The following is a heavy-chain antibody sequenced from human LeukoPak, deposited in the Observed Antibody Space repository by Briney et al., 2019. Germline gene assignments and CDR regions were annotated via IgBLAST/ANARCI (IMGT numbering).Heavy chain of an antibody. CDR3: ARESDYDYYYMDV. J-gene: IGHJ6*03. CDR1: GYTFTAYY. D-gene: IGHD3-3*01. Sequence: ASVKVSCKASGYTFTAYYIHWVRQAPGQGLEWMGWINPNSGGTNYAQEFQGRVTMTRDTSISTASMELIRLRSDDTAVYYCARESDYDYYYMDVWGKGTTVTVSS. CDR2: INPNSGGT. V-gene: IGHV1-2*02.